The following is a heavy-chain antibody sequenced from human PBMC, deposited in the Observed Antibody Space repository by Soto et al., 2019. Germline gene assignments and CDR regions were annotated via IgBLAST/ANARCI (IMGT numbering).Heavy chain of an antibody. V-gene: IGHV3-7*01. CDR2: IKQDGSDK. CDR1: GFSFRDYW. CDR3: ARGKDGRRAGTYYFDMDV. D-gene: IGHD1-1*01. Sequence: EEQLVESGGGLVQPGGSLRLSCVASGFSFRDYWVTRVRQAPGKGLDWVANIKQDGSDKYYLDSLRGRFTISRDNTKNSVFLLMNSLRAEDTAVYYCARGKDGRRAGTYYFDMDVWGKGTTVSVSS. J-gene: IGHJ6*03.